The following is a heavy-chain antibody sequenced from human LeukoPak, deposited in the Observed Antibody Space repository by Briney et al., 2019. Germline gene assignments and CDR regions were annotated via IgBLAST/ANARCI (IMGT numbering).Heavy chain of an antibody. CDR1: GFTFSSYW. Sequence: GGSLRLSCAASGFTFSSYWMSWVRQAPGRGLQWVANIKQDGSEKYYVDSVKGRFTISRDNAKNSLYLQMNSLRAEDTAVYYCARDRVQVRYNGLDVWGHGTTVTVSS. V-gene: IGHV3-7*04. CDR3: ARDRVQVRYNGLDV. CDR2: IKQDGSEK. J-gene: IGHJ6*02.